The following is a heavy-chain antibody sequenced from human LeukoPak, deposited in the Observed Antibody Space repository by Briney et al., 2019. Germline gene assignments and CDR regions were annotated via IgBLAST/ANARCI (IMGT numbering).Heavy chain of an antibody. Sequence: GGSLRLSCAASGFTFSNYVVHWVRQAPGKGLEYVSAINNNGDNSYYTGSVKDIFSIFRDNSKNTLYLQMGSLRAEDMAVYYCARVADSRDWYYFDYWGQGTLVTVST. CDR2: INNNGDNS. CDR1: GFTFSNYV. V-gene: IGHV3-64*02. J-gene: IGHJ4*02. D-gene: IGHD6-19*01. CDR3: ARVADSRDWYYFDY.